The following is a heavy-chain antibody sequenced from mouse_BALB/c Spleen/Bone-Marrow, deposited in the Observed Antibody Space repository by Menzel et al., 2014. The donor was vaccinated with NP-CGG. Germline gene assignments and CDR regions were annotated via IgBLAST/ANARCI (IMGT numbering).Heavy chain of an antibody. D-gene: IGHD2-4*01. CDR2: SRNKANGYTT. CDR1: GFTFTDYY. Sequence: EVHLVESGGGLAQPGGSLRLSCATSGFTFTDYYMSWVRQPPGKALEWLGFSRNKANGYTTEYGASVKGRFTISRDNSQSILYLQMNTLRAEDSATYYCARDINYDIYWYFDVWGAGTTVTVSS. J-gene: IGHJ1*01. CDR3: ARDINYDIYWYFDV. V-gene: IGHV7-3*02.